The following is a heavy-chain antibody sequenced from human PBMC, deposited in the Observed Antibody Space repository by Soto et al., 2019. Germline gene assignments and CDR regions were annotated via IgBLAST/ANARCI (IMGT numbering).Heavy chain of an antibody. D-gene: IGHD3-10*01. CDR1: GYTFTSYG. J-gene: IGHJ4*02. CDR3: AREYYYGSGGAY. Sequence: QVQLVQSGAEVKKPGASVKVSCKASGYTFTSYGISWVRQAPGQGLEWMGWISAYNGNTNYAQNLQVXDXXXTXXSTSTADRELRSLRSDATAVYCCAREYYYGSGGAYWGQGTLVTVSS. CDR2: ISAYNGNT. V-gene: IGHV1-18*01.